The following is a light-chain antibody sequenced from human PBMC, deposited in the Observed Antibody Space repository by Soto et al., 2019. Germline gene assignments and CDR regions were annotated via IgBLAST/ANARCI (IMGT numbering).Light chain of an antibody. CDR2: GPS. Sequence: EIVMTQSPATLSVSPGERATLSCRASQSVSYNLAWYQHKPGQAPRLLIYGPSTRATGIPARFSGSGSGTEFTLTISXLQSEDFALYYCQQYNNWPRTFGQGTKVEIK. V-gene: IGKV3-15*01. J-gene: IGKJ1*01. CDR1: QSVSYN. CDR3: QQYNNWPRT.